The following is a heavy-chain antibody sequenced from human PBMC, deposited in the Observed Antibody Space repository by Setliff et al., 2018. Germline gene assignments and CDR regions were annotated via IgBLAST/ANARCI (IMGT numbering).Heavy chain of an antibody. CDR1: GFAFTSYD. CDR3: VRWVDGKADY. Sequence: PGGSLRLSCVTSGFAFTSYDMTWVRQAPGKGLEWVASINNGGVSADYTDSVKGRFTISRDDSKNTLYLQMGSLRPEDMAVYYCVRWVDGKADYWGQGTLVTVSS. CDR2: INNGGVSA. V-gene: IGHV3-23*01. J-gene: IGHJ4*02.